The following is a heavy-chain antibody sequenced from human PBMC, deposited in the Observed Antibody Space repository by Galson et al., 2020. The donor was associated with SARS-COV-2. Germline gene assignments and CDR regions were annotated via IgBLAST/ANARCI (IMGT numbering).Heavy chain of an antibody. CDR2: TYYRSKWKN. Sequence: ASETLSLTCAISGDSVSSNSAAWNWIRQSPSRGLEWLGRTYYRSKWKNDYAVSVKSRIIINPDTPKNQFSLQPNSVTPEDTAVYYCARCIGMCRLNGFDIWGQGTMVTVSS. V-gene: IGHV6-1*01. CDR1: GDSVSSNSAA. CDR3: ARCIGMCRLNGFDI. J-gene: IGHJ3*02. D-gene: IGHD1-26*01.